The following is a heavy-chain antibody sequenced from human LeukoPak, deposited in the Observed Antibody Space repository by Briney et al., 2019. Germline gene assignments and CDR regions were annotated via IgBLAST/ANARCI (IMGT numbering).Heavy chain of an antibody. D-gene: IGHD5-18*01. J-gene: IGHJ4*02. CDR2: ISYDGSNK. CDR1: GFTFSSYA. CDR3: ARDGGYSYGTSYFYY. V-gene: IGHV3-30*04. Sequence: GRSLRLSCAAPGFTFSSYAMHWVRQAPGKGLEWVAVISYDGSNKYYADSVKGRFTISRDNSKNTLYLQMNSLRAEDTAVYYCARDGGYSYGTSYFYYWGQGTLVTVSS.